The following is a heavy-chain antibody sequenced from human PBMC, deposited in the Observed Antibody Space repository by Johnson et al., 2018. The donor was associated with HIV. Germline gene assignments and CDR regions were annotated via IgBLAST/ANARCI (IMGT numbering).Heavy chain of an antibody. Sequence: QVQLVESGGGVVQPGKSLRIYCAVSEFTFSNYAMHWVRQAPGKGLQWVAVISYDGSNKYYADSVKGRFTISRDNSKDTLYLKMDSLRGEDSALYYCARGRKDIEAADGLDNDAFDMWGQGTLVTVSS. CDR1: EFTFSNYA. CDR2: ISYDGSNK. J-gene: IGHJ3*02. V-gene: IGHV3-30*04. CDR3: ARGRKDIEAADGLDNDAFDM. D-gene: IGHD6-13*01.